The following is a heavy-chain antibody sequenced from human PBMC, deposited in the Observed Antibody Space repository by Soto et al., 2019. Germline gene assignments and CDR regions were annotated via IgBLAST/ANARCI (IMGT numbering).Heavy chain of an antibody. CDR2: ISGSGGST. D-gene: IGHD3-22*01. Sequence: GSLRLSCAASGFTFSSYAMSWVRQAPGKGLEWVSAISGSGGSTYYADSVKGRFTISRDNSKNTLYLQMNSLRAEDTAVYYCTTITYYDSSGSNFDYWGQGTLVTVSS. CDR3: TTITYYDSSGSNFDY. V-gene: IGHV3-23*01. CDR1: GFTFSSYA. J-gene: IGHJ4*02.